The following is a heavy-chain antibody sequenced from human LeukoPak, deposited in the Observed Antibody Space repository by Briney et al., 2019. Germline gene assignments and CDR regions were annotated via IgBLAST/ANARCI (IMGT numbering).Heavy chain of an antibody. CDR3: ARDQDGYGEPTYAFDI. J-gene: IGHJ3*02. CDR1: GFTFSSYG. D-gene: IGHD4-17*01. Sequence: GGSLRLSCAASGFTFSSYGMHWVRQAPGKGLEWVAVIWYDGSNKYYADSVKGRFTISRDNSKNTLYLQMNSLRAEDTAVYYCARDQDGYGEPTYAFDIWGQGKMVTVSS. CDR2: IWYDGSNK. V-gene: IGHV3-33*01.